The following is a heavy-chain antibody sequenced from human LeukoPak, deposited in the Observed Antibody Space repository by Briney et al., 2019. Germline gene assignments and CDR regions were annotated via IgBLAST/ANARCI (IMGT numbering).Heavy chain of an antibody. J-gene: IGHJ3*01. CDR2: ISGYSGNT. Sequence: GASVKVSCKASGYTFSNFGLNWVRQVPGQGLEGMGWISGYSGNTNYAQKFQGRVTLTTETSTSTAYMELRGLRSDDTAVYFCAKARGVFIVDAFDVWGQGTMVTVSS. CDR3: AKARGVFIVDAFDV. V-gene: IGHV1-18*01. CDR1: GYTFSNFG. D-gene: IGHD3-10*01.